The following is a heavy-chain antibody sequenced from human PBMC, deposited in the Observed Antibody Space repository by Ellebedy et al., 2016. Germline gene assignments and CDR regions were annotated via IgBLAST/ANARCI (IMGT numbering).Heavy chain of an antibody. J-gene: IGHJ4*02. CDR3: AKTSGWGYGEN. CDR1: GYTFTTFS. Sequence: ASVKVSXKASGYTFTTFSITWVRQDPGQGLEWMGFVNTFSGNTKFAQKFQGRVSMTTDSSTHTAYMDLRSLRSDDTAMYYCAKTSGWGYGENWGQGTLVTVSS. V-gene: IGHV1-18*04. D-gene: IGHD3-10*01. CDR2: VNTFSGNT.